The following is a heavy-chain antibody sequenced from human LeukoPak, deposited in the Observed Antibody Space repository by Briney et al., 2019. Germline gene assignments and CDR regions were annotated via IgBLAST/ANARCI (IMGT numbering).Heavy chain of an antibody. CDR1: GFTFSSYW. V-gene: IGHV3-7*01. J-gene: IGHJ5*02. Sequence: GGSLRLSCAAPGFTFSSYWMSWVRQAPGKGVEWVANIKQDGSEKYYVDPVKGRFTISRDNAKNSPYLQMNSLRAEDTAVYYCARTALIQLVRCFDPWGQGTLVTVSS. CDR3: ARTALIQLVRCFDP. D-gene: IGHD6-13*01. CDR2: IKQDGSEK.